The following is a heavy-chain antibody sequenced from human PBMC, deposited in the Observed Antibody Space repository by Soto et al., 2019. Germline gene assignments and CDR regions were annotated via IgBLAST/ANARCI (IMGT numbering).Heavy chain of an antibody. CDR3: ARGRRTMALGESYWFDP. Sequence: QVQLVQSGAEEKKPGASVKVSCKASGYTFTSYAMHWVRQAPGQRLEWMGWINAGNGNTKYSQKFQGRVTITRDTSASTAYMELSSLRSEDTAVYCCARGRRTMALGESYWFDPWGQGTLVTVSS. V-gene: IGHV1-3*05. J-gene: IGHJ5*02. CDR1: GYTFTSYA. D-gene: IGHD3-10*01. CDR2: INAGNGNT.